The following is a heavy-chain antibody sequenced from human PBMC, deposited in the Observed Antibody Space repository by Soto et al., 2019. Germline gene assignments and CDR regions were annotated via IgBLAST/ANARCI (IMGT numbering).Heavy chain of an antibody. CDR1: GDSMTSSRLY. CDR3: ARHGHVRERPFYYYGMDV. CDR2: VFYTGSA. V-gene: IGHV4-39*01. Sequence: SETLSLTCNVSGDSMTSSRLYWGWFRQPPGKGLEWIATVFYTGSAYYKSSLKSRVTISVDTSKNQFSLNLRSVTAADTAIYYCARHGHVRERPFYYYGMDVWGQGTTVTVS. J-gene: IGHJ6*02. D-gene: IGHD1-1*01.